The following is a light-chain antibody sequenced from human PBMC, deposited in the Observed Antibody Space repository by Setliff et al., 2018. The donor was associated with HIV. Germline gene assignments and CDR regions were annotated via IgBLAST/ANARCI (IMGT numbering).Light chain of an antibody. J-gene: IGLJ1*01. V-gene: IGLV2-14*01. Sequence: QSALAQPASVSGSPGQSITISCTGTSSDVGGYNYVSWYQQHPGKAPKLIIYEVRNRPSGVSNRFSGSKSGNTASLTISGLQAEDEADHYCSSYAITNTLPFGTGTKVTVL. CDR3: SSYAITNTLP. CDR2: EVR. CDR1: SSDVGGYNY.